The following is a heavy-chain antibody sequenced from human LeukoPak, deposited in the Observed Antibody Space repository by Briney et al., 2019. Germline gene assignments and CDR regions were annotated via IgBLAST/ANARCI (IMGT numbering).Heavy chain of an antibody. D-gene: IGHD3-16*01. V-gene: IGHV3-15*01. J-gene: IGHJ6*02. CDR2: IKSTTYRPTT. CDR1: GFTFSNDW. Sequence: GGALRLSCADSGFTFSNDWMRGVGQAPGKGREGVGRIKSTTYRPTTDYPAPVQGRFTISRDDSKNTLYLQMNSLKTADTAVYYCTTPSFMYYYGMDVWGQGTTVTVSS. CDR3: TTPSFMYYYGMDV.